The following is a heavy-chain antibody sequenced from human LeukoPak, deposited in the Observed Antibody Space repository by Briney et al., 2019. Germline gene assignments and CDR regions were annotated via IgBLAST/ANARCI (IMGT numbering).Heavy chain of an antibody. CDR3: ARRGGCSSTSCQYRYGMDV. CDR2: ISYDGSNK. Sequence: QTGGSLRLSCAASGFTFSSYGMHWVRQAPGKGLEWVAVISYDGSNKYYADSVKGRFTISRDNSKNTLYLQMNSLRAEDTAVYYCARRGGCSSTSCQYRYGMDVWGQGTTVTVSS. V-gene: IGHV3-30*03. CDR1: GFTFSSYG. D-gene: IGHD2-2*01. J-gene: IGHJ6*02.